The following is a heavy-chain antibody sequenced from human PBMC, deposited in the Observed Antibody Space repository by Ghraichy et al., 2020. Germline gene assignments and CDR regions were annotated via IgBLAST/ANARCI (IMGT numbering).Heavy chain of an antibody. CDR2: TYYRSKWYT. CDR3: ARDPNWGDVFDI. Sequence: SQTLSLTCAISVDSVSSNSATWNWIRQSPSRGLEWLGRTYYRSKWYTNYAVSVKSRITINPDTSKNQFSMQLNSVTPEDTAVYYCARDPNWGDVFDIWGQETMVTVSS. CDR1: VDSVSSNSAT. D-gene: IGHD7-27*01. V-gene: IGHV6-1*01. J-gene: IGHJ3*02.